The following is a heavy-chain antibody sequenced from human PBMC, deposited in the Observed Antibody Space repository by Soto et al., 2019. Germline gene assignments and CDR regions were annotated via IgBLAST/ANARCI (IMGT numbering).Heavy chain of an antibody. CDR3: VEGWNDF. CDR2: IKSKKDGGAR. CDR1: GFMFSSAW. V-gene: IGHV3-15*01. Sequence: EVQVVESGGDLVEPGGSLRLSCETSGFMFSSAWMSWVRQAPGKGLEWVARIKSKKDGGARDYAAHVNGRFSISRDDSKSTVYLQMNRLRAEDTALYYCVEGWNDFWGQGTLVTVSS. D-gene: IGHD1-1*01. J-gene: IGHJ4*02.